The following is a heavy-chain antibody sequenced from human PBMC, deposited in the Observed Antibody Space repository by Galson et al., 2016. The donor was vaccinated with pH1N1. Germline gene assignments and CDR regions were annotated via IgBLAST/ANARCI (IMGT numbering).Heavy chain of an antibody. CDR3: ATIKAVSGPLYMDV. CDR2: FYDRGST. D-gene: IGHD5/OR15-5a*01. CDR1: GGSVSSSSYY. Sequence: ETLSLTCTVSGGSVSSSSYYWGWIRQPPGRGLEWIGSFYDRGSTYYNPALTSRVAISVDRSKNQFSLKVNSVTAADAAVYYCATIKAVSGPLYMDVWGKGTTVTVSS. V-gene: IGHV4-39*07. J-gene: IGHJ6*03.